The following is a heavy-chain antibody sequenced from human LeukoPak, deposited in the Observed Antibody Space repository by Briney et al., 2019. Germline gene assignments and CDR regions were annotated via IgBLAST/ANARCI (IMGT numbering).Heavy chain of an antibody. V-gene: IGHV1-2*02. Sequence: ASVKVSCKASGYTFTGYYMHWVRQAPGQGLEWMGWINPNSGGTNYAQKFQGRVTMTRDTSISTAYMELSRLRSDDTAVYYCARNRRRYCSSTSCPIRNWFDPWGQGTLVTVSS. D-gene: IGHD2-2*01. CDR2: INPNSGGT. J-gene: IGHJ5*02. CDR1: GYTFTGYY. CDR3: ARNRRRYCSSTSCPIRNWFDP.